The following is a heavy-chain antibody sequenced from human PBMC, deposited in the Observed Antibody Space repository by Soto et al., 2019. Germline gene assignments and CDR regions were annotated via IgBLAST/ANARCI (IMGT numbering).Heavy chain of an antibody. CDR1: GFTFDDYA. D-gene: IGHD6-13*01. J-gene: IGHJ4*02. V-gene: IGHV3-9*01. Sequence: GGSLRLSCAASGFTFDDYAMHWVRQAPGKGLEWVSGISWNSGSIGYADSVKGRFTISRDNAKNSLYLQMNSLRAEDTALYYCAKDNRAWQQLTLPSFDYWGQGTLVTVSS. CDR3: AKDNRAWQQLTLPSFDY. CDR2: ISWNSGSI.